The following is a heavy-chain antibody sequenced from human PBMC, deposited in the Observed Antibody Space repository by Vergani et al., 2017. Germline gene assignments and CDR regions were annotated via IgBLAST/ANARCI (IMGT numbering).Heavy chain of an antibody. CDR1: GFTVSSNY. V-gene: IGHV3-53*01. Sequence: EVQLVESGGGLIQPGGSLRLSCAASGFTVSSNYMSWVRQAPGKGLEWVSVIYSGGSTYYADSVKGRFTFSRDNSKNTLYLQMNSLRAEDTAVYYCARGYGYNYRGAFDYWGQGTLVTVSS. J-gene: IGHJ4*02. D-gene: IGHD5-24*01. CDR3: ARGYGYNYRGAFDY. CDR2: IYSGGST.